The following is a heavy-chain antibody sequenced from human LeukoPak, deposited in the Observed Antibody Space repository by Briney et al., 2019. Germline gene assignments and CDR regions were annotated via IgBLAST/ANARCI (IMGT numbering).Heavy chain of an antibody. CDR2: INHSGST. V-gene: IGHV4-34*01. J-gene: IGHJ4*02. CDR3: ARGITMIVVVSYYFDY. Sequence: PSETLSLTCAVYGGSFSGYYWSWIRQPPGKGLEWIGEINHSGSTNHNPSLKSRVTISVDTSKNQFSLKLSSVTAADTAVYYCARGITMIVVVSYYFDYWGQGTLVTVSS. D-gene: IGHD3-22*01. CDR1: GGSFSGYY.